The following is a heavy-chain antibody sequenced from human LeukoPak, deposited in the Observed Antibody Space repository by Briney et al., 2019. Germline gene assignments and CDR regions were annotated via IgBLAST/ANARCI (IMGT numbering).Heavy chain of an antibody. V-gene: IGHV1-46*01. Sequence: ASVKVSCKASGYTFTSYYMHWVRQAPGQGLGWMGIINPSGGSTSYAQKFQGRVTMTRDTSTSTVYMELSSLRSEDTAVYYCARDDCSGGSCYLFPQRSAFDYWGQGTLVTVSS. D-gene: IGHD2-15*01. CDR1: GYTFTSYY. CDR3: ARDDCSGGSCYLFPQRSAFDY. CDR2: INPSGGST. J-gene: IGHJ4*02.